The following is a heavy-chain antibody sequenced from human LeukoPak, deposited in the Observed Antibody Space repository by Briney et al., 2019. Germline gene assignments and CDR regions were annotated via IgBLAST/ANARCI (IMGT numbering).Heavy chain of an antibody. V-gene: IGHV3-33*01. Sequence: GGSLRLSCAASGFTFSSYGMHWVRQAPGKGLEWVAVIWYDGSNKYYADSVKGRFTISRDNSKNTLYLQMNSLRAEDTAVYYCARDPSSGWYYYYYGMDVWGQGTTVTVS. CDR1: GFTFSSYG. J-gene: IGHJ6*02. CDR3: ARDPSSGWYYYYYGMDV. CDR2: IWYDGSNK. D-gene: IGHD6-19*01.